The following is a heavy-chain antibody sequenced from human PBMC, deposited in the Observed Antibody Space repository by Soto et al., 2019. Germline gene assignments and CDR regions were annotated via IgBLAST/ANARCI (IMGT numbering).Heavy chain of an antibody. D-gene: IGHD4-17*01. CDR2: IWYDGTQK. CDR1: GFTFNTYS. J-gene: IGHJ4*02. V-gene: IGHV3-33*01. Sequence: PGGSLRLSCEASGFTFNTYSMHWVRQPPGKGLEWLAAIWYDGTQKYYADSVKGRFITSRDNSKKTLYLEMNSLRAEDTAVYYCARAGGTTVTGLWHFDSWGQGTLVTVSS. CDR3: ARAGGTTVTGLWHFDS.